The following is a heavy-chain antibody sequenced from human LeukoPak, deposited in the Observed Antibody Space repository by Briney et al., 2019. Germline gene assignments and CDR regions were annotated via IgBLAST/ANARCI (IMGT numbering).Heavy chain of an antibody. Sequence: SETLSLTCTVSGGSLSSYYWSWIRQPPGKGLEWIGYIYYSGSTYYNPSLKSRVTISLDTSKNQFSLKLSSVTAADTAVYYCARDQEDSGTDYWGQGTLVTVSS. D-gene: IGHD3-10*01. J-gene: IGHJ4*02. CDR1: GGSLSSYY. V-gene: IGHV4-59*12. CDR2: IYYSGST. CDR3: ARDQEDSGTDY.